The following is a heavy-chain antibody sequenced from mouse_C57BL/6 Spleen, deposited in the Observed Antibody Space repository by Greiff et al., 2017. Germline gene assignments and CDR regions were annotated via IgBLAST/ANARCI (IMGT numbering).Heavy chain of an antibody. J-gene: IGHJ3*01. V-gene: IGHV1-81*01. CDR2: IYPRSGNI. D-gene: IGHD6-1*01. CDR1: GYTFTSYG. Sequence: QVQLKESGAELARPGASVKLSCQASGYTFTSYGISWVKQRPGQGLEWIGEIYPRSGNIYYNEKFKGKATLTADKSSSTAYMELRSLTSEDSAVYICARECLFAYWGQGTLVTVSA. CDR3: ARECLFAY.